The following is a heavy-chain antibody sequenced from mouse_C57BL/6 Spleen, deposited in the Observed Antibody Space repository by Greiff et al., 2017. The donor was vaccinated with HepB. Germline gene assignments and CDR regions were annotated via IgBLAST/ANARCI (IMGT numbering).Heavy chain of an antibody. J-gene: IGHJ1*03. CDR3: ASPYDYDVWYFDV. CDR2: IDPEDGET. Sequence: VQLKESGAELVKPGASVKLSCTASGFNIKDYYMHWVKQRTEQGLEWIGRIDPEDGETKYAPKFQGKATITADTSSNTAYLQLSSLTSEDTAVYYCASPYDYDVWYFDVWGTGTTVTVSS. CDR1: GFNIKDYY. V-gene: IGHV14-2*01. D-gene: IGHD2-4*01.